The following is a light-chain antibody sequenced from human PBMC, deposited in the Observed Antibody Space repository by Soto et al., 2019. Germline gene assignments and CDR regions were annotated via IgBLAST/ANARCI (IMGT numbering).Light chain of an antibody. CDR1: SSNIGAGSD. CDR3: QAYDNSTSGIYV. Sequence: QSVLTQPPSVSGAPGQRVTISCSGSSSNIGAGSDVHWYQQLPGTAPKLLIYGNSRRSSGVPDRFYGSKSGTSASLAITGLQAEDEADYYCQAYDNSTSGIYVFGTGTKVTVL. CDR2: GNS. V-gene: IGLV1-40*01. J-gene: IGLJ1*01.